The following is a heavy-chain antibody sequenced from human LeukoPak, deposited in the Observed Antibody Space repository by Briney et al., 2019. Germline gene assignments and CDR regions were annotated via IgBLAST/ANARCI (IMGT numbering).Heavy chain of an antibody. CDR1: GFTFDDYA. V-gene: IGHV3-9*01. CDR3: ASLEQQLVRGAVPRGPH. CDR2: ISWNSGSI. J-gene: IGHJ4*02. D-gene: IGHD6-13*01. Sequence: GGSLRLSCAASGFTFDDYAMHWVRQAPGKGLEWVSGISWNSGSIGYADSVKGRFTISRDNAKNSLYLQMNSLRAEDTAVYYCASLEQQLVRGAVPRGPHWGQGTLVTVSS.